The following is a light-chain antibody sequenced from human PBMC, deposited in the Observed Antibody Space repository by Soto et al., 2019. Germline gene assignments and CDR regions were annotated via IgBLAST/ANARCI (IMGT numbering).Light chain of an antibody. V-gene: IGKV3-20*01. Sequence: EXALMQSPGTLSLSPGERATLSCRASQSVTANYLAWYQQKPGQAPRLLIYAASVGATGIPDRFSGSGSGTDFTLTISRLEPEDSAVYYCLQYGIPLWTFGQGTKV. CDR2: AAS. J-gene: IGKJ1*01. CDR1: QSVTANY. CDR3: LQYGIPLWT.